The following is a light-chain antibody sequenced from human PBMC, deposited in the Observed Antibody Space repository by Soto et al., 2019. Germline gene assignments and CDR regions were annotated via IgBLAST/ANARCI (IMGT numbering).Light chain of an antibody. CDR1: QSISSW. V-gene: IGKV1-5*03. J-gene: IGKJ1*01. CDR3: QQSNSYSWT. CDR2: EAS. Sequence: DIQMTQSPSTLSASVGDRVTITCPASQSISSWLAWYQQKPGRAPKLLIYEASSLQSGVPSRFSGSGSGTEFTLTINSLQPDDFATYYCQQSNSYSWTFGQGTKVDIK.